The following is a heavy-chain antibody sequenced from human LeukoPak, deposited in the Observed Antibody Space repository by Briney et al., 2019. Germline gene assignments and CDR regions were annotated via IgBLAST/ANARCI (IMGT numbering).Heavy chain of an antibody. CDR1: GGTFSSYA. V-gene: IGHV1-69*06. J-gene: IGHJ6*04. CDR3: ARDRGVVVPAAMLGMDYYYYGMDV. CDR2: IIPIFGTA. D-gene: IGHD2-2*01. Sequence: SVKVSCKASGGTFSSYAISWVRQAPGQGLEWMGGIIPIFGTANYAQKFQGRVTITADKSTSTAYMELSSLRSEDTAVYYCARDRGVVVPAAMLGMDYYYYGMDVWGKGTTVTVSS.